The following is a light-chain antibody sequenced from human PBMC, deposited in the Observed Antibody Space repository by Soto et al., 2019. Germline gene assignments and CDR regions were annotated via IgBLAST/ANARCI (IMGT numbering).Light chain of an antibody. V-gene: IGLV4-69*01. Sequence: QSVLTQSPSASASLGASVNLTCALSTRHSTYAIAWHQQHPGKGPRFLMKVNFNGSHRKGDGIPDRFSGSSSGAERYLTISSLQSEDEADYYCQTWATASYVFGTGTKLTVL. CDR2: VNFNGSH. CDR3: QTWATASYV. J-gene: IGLJ1*01. CDR1: TRHSTYA.